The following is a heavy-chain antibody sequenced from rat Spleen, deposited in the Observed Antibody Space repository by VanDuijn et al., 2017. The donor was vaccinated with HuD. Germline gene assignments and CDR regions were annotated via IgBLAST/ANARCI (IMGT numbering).Heavy chain of an antibody. CDR2: ISYDGSST. CDR1: GFTFSNYD. D-gene: IGHD3-1*01. J-gene: IGHJ2*01. CDR3: TTEVPPFDY. V-gene: IGHV5-20*01. Sequence: EVQLVESGGGLVQPGRSMKLSCAASGFTFSNYDMSWVRQAPTKGLEWVASISYDGSSTYYRDSVKGRFTISRDNAKSTLYLQMYSLRSEDTATFYCTTEVPPFDYWGQGVMVTVSS.